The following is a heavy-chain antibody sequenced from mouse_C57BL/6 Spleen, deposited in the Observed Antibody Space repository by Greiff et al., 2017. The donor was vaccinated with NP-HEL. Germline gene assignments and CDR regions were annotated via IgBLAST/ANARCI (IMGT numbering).Heavy chain of an antibody. CDR3: ARPQIGSGYAMDY. CDR2: ISSGSSTI. D-gene: IGHD3-1*01. CDR1: GFTFSDYG. Sequence: EVQGVESGGGLVKPGGSLKLSCAASGFTFSDYGMHWVRQAPEKGLEWVAYISSGSSTIYYADTVKGRFTISRDNAKNTLFLQMTRLRSEDPAMYYCARPQIGSGYAMDYWGQGTSVTVSS. V-gene: IGHV5-17*01. J-gene: IGHJ4*01.